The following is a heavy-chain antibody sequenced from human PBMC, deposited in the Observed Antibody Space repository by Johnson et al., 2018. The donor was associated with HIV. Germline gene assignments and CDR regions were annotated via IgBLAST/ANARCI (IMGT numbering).Heavy chain of an antibody. D-gene: IGHD3-10*01. CDR2: IRYDGSNK. V-gene: IGHV3-33*08. Sequence: QVRLVESGGGLVQPGGSLRLSCAASGFTFNSYWMSWVRQAPGKGLEWVAFIRYDGSNKYYADSVKGRFTISRDNSKHTLYLQMNNLRAEDTAVYYCARPIARGASDIWGQGTMVTVSS. CDR3: ARPIARGASDI. J-gene: IGHJ3*02. CDR1: GFTFNSYW.